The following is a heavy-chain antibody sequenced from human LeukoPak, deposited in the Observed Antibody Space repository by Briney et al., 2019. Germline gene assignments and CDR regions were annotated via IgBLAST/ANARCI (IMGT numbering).Heavy chain of an antibody. V-gene: IGHV4-39*01. Sequence: SETLSLTCTVSGGSISSGGYYWGWIRQPPGKGLEWIGNIYYSGSTYYNPSLKSRVTISVDTSKNQFSLKLRSVTAADTAVYYCARPIQEYYYYYGMDVWGQGTTVTVSS. CDR2: IYYSGST. CDR3: ARPIQEYYYYYGMDV. CDR1: GGSISSGGYY. J-gene: IGHJ6*02. D-gene: IGHD5-18*01.